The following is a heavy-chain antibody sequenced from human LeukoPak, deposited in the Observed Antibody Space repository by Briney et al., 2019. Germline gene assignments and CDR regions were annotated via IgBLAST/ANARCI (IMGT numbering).Heavy chain of an antibody. CDR1: GFNFSDYE. D-gene: IGHD6-19*01. CDR2: ISPSGGTK. Sequence: GGSLRLSCAASGFNFSDYEMNWVRQAPGKGLEWVSNISPSGGTKYYADSVKGRFTISRDNAKNSLYLQMNSLRAEDTGVYYCSKLAVASADSWGQGALVTVSS. V-gene: IGHV3-48*03. CDR3: SKLAVASADS. J-gene: IGHJ4*02.